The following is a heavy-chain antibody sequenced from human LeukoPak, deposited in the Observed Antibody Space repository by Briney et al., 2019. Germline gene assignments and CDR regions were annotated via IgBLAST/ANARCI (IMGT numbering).Heavy chain of an antibody. CDR1: GLTFSNAW. J-gene: IGHJ4*02. Sequence: GGSLRLSCAVSGLTFSNAWMIWVRQPPAKGREWDGRIKSTTDGGTTEYAAAVKGRITISRDDLKNTVYLEMDSLKTEGTALYYCSKGSGNSGYWGQGTLVTVSS. D-gene: IGHD4-23*01. CDR2: IKSTTDGGTT. V-gene: IGHV3-15*01. CDR3: SKGSGNSGY.